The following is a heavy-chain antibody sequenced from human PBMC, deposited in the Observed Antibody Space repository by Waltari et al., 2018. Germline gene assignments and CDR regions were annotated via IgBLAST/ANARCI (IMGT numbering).Heavy chain of an antibody. CDR2: IYHSGST. J-gene: IGHJ5*02. D-gene: IGHD4-17*01. CDR1: GGSISSGGYS. V-gene: IGHV4-30-2*01. CDR3: ARTDYGGNSRGSGFDP. Sequence: QLQLQESGSGLVKPSQTLSLTCAVSGGSISSGGYSWSWIRQPPGKGLEWIGYIYHSGSTYYNPSLKSRVTISVDRSKNQFSLKLSSVTAADTAVYYCARTDYGGNSRGSGFDPWGQGTLVTVSS.